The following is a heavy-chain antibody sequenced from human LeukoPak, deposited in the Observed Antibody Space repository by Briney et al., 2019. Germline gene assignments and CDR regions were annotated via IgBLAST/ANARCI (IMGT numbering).Heavy chain of an antibody. J-gene: IGHJ5*02. CDR3: ARDMGDYYDSSGYYWFDP. V-gene: IGHV4-59*01. CDR1: GGSISIYY. CDR2: IYYSGST. D-gene: IGHD3-22*01. Sequence: SETLSLTCTVAGGSISIYYCSWIRQPPGKGLEWIGYIYYSGSTNYNPSLKSRVTISVDTSKNQFSLKLSSVTAADTAVYYCARDMGDYYDSSGYYWFDPWGQGTLVTVSS.